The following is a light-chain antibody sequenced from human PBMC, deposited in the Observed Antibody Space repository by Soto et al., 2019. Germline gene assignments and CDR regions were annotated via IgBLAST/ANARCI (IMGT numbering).Light chain of an antibody. CDR3: SSYTGSSTLL. V-gene: IGLV2-14*03. J-gene: IGLJ2*01. CDR2: GVS. CDR1: SSDVGGYNY. Sequence: QSALTQPASVSGSPGQSITISCTGNSSDVGGYNYVSWYQHHPGKAPELMIYGVSNRPSGVSNRFSGSKSGNTASLTISGLQAEDEADYYCSSYTGSSTLLFGGGTKLTVL.